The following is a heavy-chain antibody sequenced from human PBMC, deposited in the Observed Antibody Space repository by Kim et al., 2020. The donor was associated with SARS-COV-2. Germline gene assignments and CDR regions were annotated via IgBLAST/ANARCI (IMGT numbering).Heavy chain of an antibody. CDR3: ARRPIFSDYYDSSGLFDY. Sequence: ASVKVSCKASGYTFTGYYMHWVRQAPGQGLEWMGWINPNSGGTNYAQKFQGRVTMTRDTSISTAYMELSRLRSDDTAVYYCARRPIFSDYYDSSGLFDYWGQGTLVTVSS. CDR1: GYTFTGYY. CDR2: INPNSGGT. J-gene: IGHJ4*02. V-gene: IGHV1-2*02. D-gene: IGHD3-22*01.